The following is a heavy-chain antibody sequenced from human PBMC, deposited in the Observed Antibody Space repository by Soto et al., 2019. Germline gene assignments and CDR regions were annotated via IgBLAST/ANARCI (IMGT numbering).Heavy chain of an antibody. D-gene: IGHD3-9*01. J-gene: IGHJ6*02. V-gene: IGHV1-3*04. CDR1: GYTFTTYA. CDR3: ARENFDRLPGYYFYDLDV. Sequence: ASVKVSCKASGYTFTTYAMHWVRQAPGQRLEWMGWINTGNGNTKYSQKFQGRVTITRDTSATSASTVYMEVSSLRSEGTAVYYCARENFDRLPGYYFYDLDVSAQRTTVTVSS. CDR2: INTGNGNT.